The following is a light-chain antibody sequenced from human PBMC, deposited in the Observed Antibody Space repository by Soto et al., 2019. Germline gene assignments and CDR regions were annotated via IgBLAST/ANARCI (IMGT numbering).Light chain of an antibody. CDR3: LQDYNYPWT. CDR1: QGIRND. J-gene: IGKJ1*01. Sequence: AIQITQSPSSLSESVGDRVTITCRASQGIRNDLGWYQQKPGKAPKLLIYAASSLQSGVPSRFSGSGSGTDFTLTISSLQPEDFATYYCLQDYNYPWTFGQGTKVEIK. V-gene: IGKV1-6*01. CDR2: AAS.